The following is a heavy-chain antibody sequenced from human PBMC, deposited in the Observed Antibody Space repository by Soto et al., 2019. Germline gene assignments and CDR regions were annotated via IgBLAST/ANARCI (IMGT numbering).Heavy chain of an antibody. CDR3: ARDTFRVGAYEPLGY. CDR2: ISYDGSNK. J-gene: IGHJ4*02. D-gene: IGHD1-26*01. V-gene: IGHV3-30-3*01. Sequence: QVQLVESGGGVVQPGRSLRLSCAASGFTFSSYAMHWVRQAPGKGLEWLAVISYDGSNKYYADSVKGRFTISRDNSKNTLYLQMNSLRAEDTAVYYCARDTFRVGAYEPLGYWGQGTLVTVSS. CDR1: GFTFSSYA.